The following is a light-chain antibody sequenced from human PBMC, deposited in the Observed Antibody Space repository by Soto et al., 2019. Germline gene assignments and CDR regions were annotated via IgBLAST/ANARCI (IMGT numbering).Light chain of an antibody. CDR1: ESIRTW. CDR2: DAS. V-gene: IGKV1-5*01. CDR3: QQYNNYPRT. Sequence: DIQMTQSPSTLSASVGDRVTITCRASESIRTWLAWYQHKPGKAPKFLIYDASTLESGVPSRFSGSGSGTEFTLTISSLQPDDFATYHCQQYNNYPRTFGQGTKVEIK. J-gene: IGKJ1*01.